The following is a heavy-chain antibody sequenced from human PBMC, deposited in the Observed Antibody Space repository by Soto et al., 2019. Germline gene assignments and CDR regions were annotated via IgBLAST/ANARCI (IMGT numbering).Heavy chain of an antibody. Sequence: QVQLVESGGGLVKPGGSLRLSCAASGYTFSDYYMSWIRQAPGKGLEWVSYISSSSSYTNYADSVKGRFTISRDNAKNSLYLQMNSLRAEDTAVYYCPRARGTNGVWGNYYGMDVWGQGTTVTVSS. D-gene: IGHD2-8*01. V-gene: IGHV3-11*06. J-gene: IGHJ6*02. CDR3: PRARGTNGVWGNYYGMDV. CDR2: ISSSSSYT. CDR1: GYTFSDYY.